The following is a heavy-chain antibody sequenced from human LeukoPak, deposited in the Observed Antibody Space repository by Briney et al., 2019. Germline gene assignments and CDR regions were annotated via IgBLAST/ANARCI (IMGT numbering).Heavy chain of an antibody. CDR3: ARDLSRYSSSWSFDY. V-gene: IGHV1-46*01. J-gene: IGHJ4*02. Sequence: ASVKVSCKASGYTFTSYYMHWVRQAPGQGLEWMGIIKPSGGNTNYAQKFQGRVTMTRDTSTSTVYMELSSLRSEDTAVYYCARDLSRYSSSWSFDYWGQGTLVTVSS. CDR1: GYTFTSYY. CDR2: IKPSGGNT. D-gene: IGHD6-13*01.